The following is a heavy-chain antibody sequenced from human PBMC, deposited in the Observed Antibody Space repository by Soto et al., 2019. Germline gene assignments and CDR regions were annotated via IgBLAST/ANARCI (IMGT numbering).Heavy chain of an antibody. J-gene: IGHJ4*02. CDR3: AKDHEFGFPGKFDY. Sequence: GGSLRLSCAASGFTFSSYSMNWVRQAPGKGLEWVSSISSSSYIYYADSVKGRFTISRDNAKNSLYLQMNSLRAEDTAVYYCAKDHEFGFPGKFDYWGQGTLVTVSS. CDR2: ISSSSYI. D-gene: IGHD3-16*01. CDR1: GFTFSSYS. V-gene: IGHV3-21*04.